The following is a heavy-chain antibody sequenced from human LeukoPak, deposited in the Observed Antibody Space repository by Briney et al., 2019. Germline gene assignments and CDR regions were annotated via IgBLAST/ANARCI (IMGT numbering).Heavy chain of an antibody. CDR1: GFTFSTYT. J-gene: IGHJ6*02. V-gene: IGHV3-21*01. Sequence: GGPLRLSCEASGFTFSTYTMNWVRQAPGKGLEWVSFISPSSSSIYYADSVKGRFTVSRDNAKNSLYLQMNSLRAEDTALYYCAREQRNTPMDVWGQGTTVTVSS. D-gene: IGHD5-18*01. CDR3: AREQRNTPMDV. CDR2: ISPSSSSI.